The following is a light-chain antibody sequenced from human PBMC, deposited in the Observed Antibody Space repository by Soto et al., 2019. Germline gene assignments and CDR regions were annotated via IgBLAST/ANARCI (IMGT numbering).Light chain of an antibody. Sequence: QSALTQPASVSGSPGQSITISCTGTSSDVGSYNLVSWYQQHPGKAPKLMIYEGSKRPSGVSNRFSGSKSGNTASLTISGLQAEDEADYYCCSYAGTGTFGGYVFGTGTKVTVL. CDR2: EGS. V-gene: IGLV2-23*03. J-gene: IGLJ1*01. CDR3: CSYAGTGTFGGYV. CDR1: SSDVGSYNL.